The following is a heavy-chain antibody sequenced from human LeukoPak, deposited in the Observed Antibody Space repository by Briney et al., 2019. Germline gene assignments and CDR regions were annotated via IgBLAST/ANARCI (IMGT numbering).Heavy chain of an antibody. Sequence: PSVTLSLTCTVSAGSISSNYWSWIRQRAGKGLEWIGRIYTSGSTNYSPSLKSRVSMSVDTSKNQFSLKLSSVTAADTAVYYCARGETTVTRGSFDCWGQGTLVTVSS. V-gene: IGHV4-4*07. CDR1: AGSISSNY. CDR2: IYTSGST. J-gene: IGHJ4*02. D-gene: IGHD4-17*01. CDR3: ARGETTVTRGSFDC.